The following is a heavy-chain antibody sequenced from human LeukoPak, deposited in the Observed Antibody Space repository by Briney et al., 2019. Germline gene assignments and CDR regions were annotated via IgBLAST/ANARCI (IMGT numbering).Heavy chain of an antibody. V-gene: IGHV4-39*01. CDR1: GGSISSSSYY. CDR2: SYYSGST. J-gene: IGHJ4*02. CDR3: ARPGKQLWSNFDY. D-gene: IGHD5-18*01. Sequence: SETLSLTCTVSGGSISSSSYYWGWIRQPPGKRLEWIGSSYYSGSTYYNPSLKSRVTISVDTSKNQFSLKLSSVTAADTAVYYCARPGKQLWSNFDYWGQGTLVTVSS.